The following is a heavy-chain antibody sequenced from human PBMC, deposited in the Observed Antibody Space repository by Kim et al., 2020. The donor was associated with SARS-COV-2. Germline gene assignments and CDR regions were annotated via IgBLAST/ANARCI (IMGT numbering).Heavy chain of an antibody. CDR2: ISWNSGSI. J-gene: IGHJ6*02. D-gene: IGHD4-17*01. V-gene: IGHV3-9*01. Sequence: GGSLRLSCAASGFTFDDYAMHWVRQAPGKGLEWVSGISWNSGSIGYADSVKGRFTISRDNAKNSLYLQMNSLRAEDTALYYCAKDIQDYGDFSDYYYYGMDVWGQGTTVTVSS. CDR3: AKDIQDYGDFSDYYYYGMDV. CDR1: GFTFDDYA.